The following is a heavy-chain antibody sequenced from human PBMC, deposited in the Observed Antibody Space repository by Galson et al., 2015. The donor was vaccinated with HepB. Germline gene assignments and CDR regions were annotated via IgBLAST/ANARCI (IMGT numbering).Heavy chain of an antibody. CDR1: GFTFSGSA. CDR3: TRLGDFSGYSSS. J-gene: IGHJ4*02. V-gene: IGHV3-73*01. D-gene: IGHD2-2*01. CDR2: IRSKASSHAT. Sequence: LRLSCAASGFTFSGSAIPWVRQASGKGLEWVGRIRSKASSHATAYAASLKGRFTVSRDDSKNTAYLHMNRLKTEDTAVYYCTRLGDFSGYSSSWGQGTLVTVSS.